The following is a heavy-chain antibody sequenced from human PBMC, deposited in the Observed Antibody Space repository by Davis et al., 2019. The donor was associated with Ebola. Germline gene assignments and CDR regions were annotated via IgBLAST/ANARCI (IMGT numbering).Heavy chain of an antibody. CDR1: GYTFTSYG. Sequence: AASVKVSCKASGYTFTSYGISWVRQAPGQGLEWMGWISAYNGNTKYSQKFQGRVTITRDTSASTAYMELSSLRSEDTAVYYCARDTTYSSGSDIWGQGTMVTVSS. V-gene: IGHV1-18*01. J-gene: IGHJ3*02. CDR3: ARDTTYSSGSDI. D-gene: IGHD6-19*01. CDR2: ISAYNGNT.